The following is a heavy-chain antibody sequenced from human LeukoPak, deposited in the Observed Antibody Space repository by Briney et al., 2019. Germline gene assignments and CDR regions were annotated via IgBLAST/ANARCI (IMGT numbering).Heavy chain of an antibody. CDR2: ISSSDTYI. V-gene: IGHV3-21*01. J-gene: IGHJ4*02. Sequence: GGSLRLSCAASGFTFSSYSMNWVCQAPGKGLEWVSSISSSDTYIYHADSVKGRFTISRDNAKNSLYLQMNSLRAEDTAVYYCATRTDIAVAGTWQPDYWGQGTLVTVSS. D-gene: IGHD6-19*01. CDR1: GFTFSSYS. CDR3: ATRTDIAVAGTWQPDY.